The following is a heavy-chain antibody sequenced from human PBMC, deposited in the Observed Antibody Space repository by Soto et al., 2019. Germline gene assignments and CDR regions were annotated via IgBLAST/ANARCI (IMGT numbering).Heavy chain of an antibody. CDR3: ARHEGWTGPDQ. J-gene: IGHJ5*02. Sequence: SETLSLTCAVSGASIGSGGWWSWVRQPPGKGLEWIAEIFHDGNTNYSPSLKSRVTISVDKSQNQFSLNVYSVTAADTAVYYCARHEGWTGPDQWGQGSLVTVSS. CDR2: IFHDGNT. CDR1: GASIGSGGW. D-gene: IGHD2-8*02. V-gene: IGHV4-4*02.